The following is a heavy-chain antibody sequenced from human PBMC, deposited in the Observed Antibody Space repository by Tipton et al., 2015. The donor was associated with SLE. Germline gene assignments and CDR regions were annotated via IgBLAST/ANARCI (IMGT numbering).Heavy chain of an antibody. D-gene: IGHD1-14*01. CDR3: ARVRNSLEIPFDY. J-gene: IGHJ4*02. CDR1: GGSIEYGSYY. CDR2: VDASGST. Sequence: TLSLTCTVSGGSIEYGSYYWGWIRQPAGKGLEWIGRVDASGSTNYNPSLKGRVSMSASRSKNQLFLRVTSVTAADTAVYYCARVRNSLEIPFDYWGQGTLVTVSS. V-gene: IGHV4-61*02.